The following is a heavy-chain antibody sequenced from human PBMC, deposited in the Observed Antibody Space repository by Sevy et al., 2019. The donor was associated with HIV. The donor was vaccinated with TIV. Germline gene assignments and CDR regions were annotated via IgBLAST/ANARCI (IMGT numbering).Heavy chain of an antibody. D-gene: IGHD6-13*01. V-gene: IGHV4-39*01. CDR2: INYSGIT. J-gene: IGHJ4*02. Sequence: SETLSLTCTVSGASISSSGYYWGWIRQPPGKGLEWIASINYSGITFYNPSLRGRVTISADTSKNQFSLKLSSVTAADTSIYFCVGQKLTYTNGWYYLDYWGQGTVVTVSS. CDR3: VGQKLTYTNGWYYLDY. CDR1: GASISSSGYY.